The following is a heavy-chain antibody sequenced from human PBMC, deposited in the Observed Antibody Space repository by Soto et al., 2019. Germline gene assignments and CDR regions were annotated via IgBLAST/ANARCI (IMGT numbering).Heavy chain of an antibody. CDR3: TREPNYDFWSGYYISAFDI. CDR2: IRSKAYGGTT. D-gene: IGHD3-3*01. V-gene: IGHV3-49*03. J-gene: IGHJ3*02. CDR1: GFTFGDYA. Sequence: GGFLRLSCTASGFTFGDYAMSWFRQAPGKGLEWVGFIRSKAYGGTTEYAASVKGRFTISRDDSKSIAYLQMNSLKTEDTAVYYCTREPNYDFWSGYYISAFDIWGQGTMVTVSS.